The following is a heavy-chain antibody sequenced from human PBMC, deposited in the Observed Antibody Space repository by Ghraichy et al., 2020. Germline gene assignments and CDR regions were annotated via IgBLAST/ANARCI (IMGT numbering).Heavy chain of an antibody. CDR3: ARSCSGGSCYPKNDAFDI. J-gene: IGHJ3*02. V-gene: IGHV3-74*01. CDR2: INNDGSST. CDR1: GFTFSRYW. D-gene: IGHD2-15*01. Sequence: GGSLRLSCAASGFTFSRYWMHWVRQAPGKGLVWVSRINNDGSSTSYADSVKGRFTISRDNAKNTLYLQMNSLRAEDTAVDYCARSCSGGSCYPKNDAFDIWGQGTMVTVSS.